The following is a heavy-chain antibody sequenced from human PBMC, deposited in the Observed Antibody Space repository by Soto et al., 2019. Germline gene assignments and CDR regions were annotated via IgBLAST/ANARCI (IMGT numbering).Heavy chain of an antibody. D-gene: IGHD4-17*01. CDR1: GGSTSSSSYY. CDR2: IYYSGST. CDR3: ARAGYGGNPSPGIRPPFDY. Sequence: SETLSLTCTVSGGSTSSSSYYWGWIRQPPGKGLEWIGNIYYSGSTYYNPSLKSRVTISVDTSKNQFSLKLSSVAAADTAVYYCARAGYGGNPSPGIRPPFDYWGQGTLVTVS. J-gene: IGHJ4*02. V-gene: IGHV4-39*07.